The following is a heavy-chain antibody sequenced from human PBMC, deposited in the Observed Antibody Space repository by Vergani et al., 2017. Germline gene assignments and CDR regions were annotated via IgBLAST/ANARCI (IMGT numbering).Heavy chain of an antibody. V-gene: IGHV4-4*07. CDR1: GGSISSYY. Sequence: QVQLQESGPGLVKPSETLSLTCTVSGGSISSYYWSWIRQPAGKGLEWIGRIYTSGSTNYNPSLKSRVTISVDTSKNQFSLKLSSVTAADTAVYYCARAGYDFWSGYYLNWFDPWGQGTLVTVSS. CDR2: IYTSGST. J-gene: IGHJ5*02. D-gene: IGHD3-3*01. CDR3: ARAGYDFWSGYYLNWFDP.